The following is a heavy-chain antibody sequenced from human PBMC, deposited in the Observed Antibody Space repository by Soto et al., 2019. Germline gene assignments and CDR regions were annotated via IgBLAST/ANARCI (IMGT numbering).Heavy chain of an antibody. J-gene: IGHJ6*02. V-gene: IGHV3-23*01. CDR2: ISGSGGST. CDR3: AKGSQTYYDFWSGPGGLYYYYGMDV. D-gene: IGHD3-3*01. CDR1: GFTFSSYA. Sequence: GGSLRLSCAASGFTFSSYAMSWVRQAPGKGLERVSAISGSGGSTYYADSVKGRFTISRDNSKNTLYLQMNSLRAEDTAVYYCAKGSQTYYDFWSGPGGLYYYYGMDVWGQGTTVTVSS.